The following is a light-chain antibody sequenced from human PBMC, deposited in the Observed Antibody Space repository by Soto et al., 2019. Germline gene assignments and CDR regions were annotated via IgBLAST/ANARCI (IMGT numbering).Light chain of an antibody. CDR3: QQYYGSPGIT. CDR2: GAS. Sequence: EIVLTQSPGTLSLSPGERATLSCRASQSVSSSYLAWYQQKPGQAPRLLIYGASSRATGIPDRFSGSGSGTDFTLTISRVEPEDFAVYYCQQYYGSPGITFGQGTRLEI. V-gene: IGKV3-20*01. CDR1: QSVSSSY. J-gene: IGKJ5*01.